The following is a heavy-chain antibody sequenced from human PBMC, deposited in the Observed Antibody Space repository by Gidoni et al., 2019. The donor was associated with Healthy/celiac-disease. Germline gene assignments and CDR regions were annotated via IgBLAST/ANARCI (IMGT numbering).Heavy chain of an antibody. CDR2: IYYSGST. V-gene: IGHV4-59*01. J-gene: IGHJ4*02. CDR3: ARRASYGSRFDY. D-gene: IGHD5-18*01. CDR1: GCSISSYY. Sequence: QVQLQESGPGLVKPSETLSLTCTVSGCSISSYYWSWIRQPPGKGLEWSGYIYYSGSTNYNPALKSRVTISVDTSKNQFSLKLSSVTAADTAVYYCARRASYGSRFDYWGQGTLVTVSS.